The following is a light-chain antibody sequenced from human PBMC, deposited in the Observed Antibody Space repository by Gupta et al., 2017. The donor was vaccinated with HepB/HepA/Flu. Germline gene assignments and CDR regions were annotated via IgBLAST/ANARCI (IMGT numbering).Light chain of an antibody. CDR3: QQGYNSPRT. CDR2: SAS. CDR1: QSINNF. V-gene: IGKV1-39*01. J-gene: IGKJ1*01. Sequence: DIQMTQSPSSLSASVGDRVTITCRASQSINNFLNWYQQKLGKPPKLLIYSASSLQSGVPSRFSGSGSGTDFTLTISSLQPEDFATYYCQQGYNSPRTFGQGTKVEIK.